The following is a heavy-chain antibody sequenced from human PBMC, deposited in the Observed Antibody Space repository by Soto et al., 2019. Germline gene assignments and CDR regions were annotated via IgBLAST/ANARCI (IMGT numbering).Heavy chain of an antibody. CDR3: ASAGSNYGGPLYY. D-gene: IGHD4-4*01. Sequence: SETLSLPCTISGSSISSNIYYWSWIRKHPGKGLEWIGYIYYSGSTYYNPSLKSRVTISVDTSKNQFSLKLSSVTAADTAVYSCASAGSNYGGPLYYWGQGTLVTVSS. CDR1: GSSISSNIYY. V-gene: IGHV4-31*03. J-gene: IGHJ4*02. CDR2: IYYSGST.